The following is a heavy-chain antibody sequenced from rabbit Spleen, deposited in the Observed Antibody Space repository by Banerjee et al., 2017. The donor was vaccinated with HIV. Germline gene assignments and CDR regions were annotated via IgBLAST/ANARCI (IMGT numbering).Heavy chain of an antibody. CDR2: IYTAGGTT. Sequence: QLKETGGGLVQPGGSLTLSCKASGFDFTSDYMSWVRQAPGKGLEWIGLIYTAGGTTDYANWVNGRFTISSDNAQTTVDLKMTSLTAADTATYFCARAIVPWLGLTRLDLWGQGTLVTVS. V-gene: IGHV1S7*01. D-gene: IGHD4-1*01. J-gene: IGHJ3*01. CDR3: ARAIVPWLGLTRLDL. CDR1: GFDFTSDY.